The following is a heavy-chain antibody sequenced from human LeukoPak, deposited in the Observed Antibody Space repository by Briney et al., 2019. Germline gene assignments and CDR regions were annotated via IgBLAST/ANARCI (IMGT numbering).Heavy chain of an antibody. CDR3: AKVVAPGYCSSTSCKYFQH. V-gene: IGHV3-23*01. J-gene: IGHJ1*01. D-gene: IGHD2-2*01. Sequence: GGSLRLSCAASGFTFSSYAMSWVRQAPGKGLEWVSAISGSGGSTYYADSVKGRFTISRDNSKNTLYLQMNSLRAEDTAVYYCAKVVAPGYCSSTSCKYFQHWGQGTLVTVSS. CDR2: ISGSGGST. CDR1: GFTFSSYA.